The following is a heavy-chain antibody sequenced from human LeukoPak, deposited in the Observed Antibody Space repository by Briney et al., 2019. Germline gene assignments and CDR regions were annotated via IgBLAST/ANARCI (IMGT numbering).Heavy chain of an antibody. J-gene: IGHJ4*02. CDR3: ARLNTVTTRPFDY. D-gene: IGHD4-17*01. CDR2: IYYSGST. Sequence: SETLSLTCTVSGGSISSGDYYWSWIRQTPGKGLEWIGYIYYSGSTYYNPSLKSRVTISVDTSKNQFSLKLSSVTAADTAVYYCARLNTVTTRPFDYWGQGTLVTVSS. CDR1: GGSISSGDYY. V-gene: IGHV4-30-4*01.